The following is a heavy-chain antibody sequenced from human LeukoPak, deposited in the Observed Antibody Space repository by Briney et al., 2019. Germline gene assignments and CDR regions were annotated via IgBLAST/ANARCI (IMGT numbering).Heavy chain of an antibody. Sequence: GGSLRLSCAASGFTFSGSSIHWVRQASGKGLEWVGLIRTKANTYATAYAASVTGRFTISRDDSKTTSYLQMNSLKTEDTALYFCTTSYSGNSWYDWFGPWGQGTLVTVSS. D-gene: IGHD6-13*01. CDR3: TTSYSGNSWYDWFGP. V-gene: IGHV3-73*01. CDR2: IRTKANTYAT. CDR1: GFTFSGSS. J-gene: IGHJ5*02.